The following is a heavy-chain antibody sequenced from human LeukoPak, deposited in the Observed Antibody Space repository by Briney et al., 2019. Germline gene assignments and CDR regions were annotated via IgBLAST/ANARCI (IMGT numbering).Heavy chain of an antibody. CDR3: ARVATVTTYVDY. CDR1: GGSLSGYY. V-gene: IGHV4-34*01. J-gene: IGHJ4*02. Sequence: SETLSLTCAVYGGSLSGYYWSWIRQPPGKGLEWIGEINHSGSTNYNPSLKSRVTISVDTSKNQFSLKLSSVTAADTAVYYCARVATVTTYVDYWGQGTLVTVSS. CDR2: INHSGST. D-gene: IGHD4-17*01.